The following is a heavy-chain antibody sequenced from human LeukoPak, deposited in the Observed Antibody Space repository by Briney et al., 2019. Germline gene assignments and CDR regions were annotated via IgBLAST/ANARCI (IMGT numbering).Heavy chain of an antibody. CDR1: GGSISSSTYY. Sequence: PSETLSLTCTVSGGSISSSTYYRGWIRQPPGKGLEWIGSIYYSGSTYYNPSLKSRVTISVDTSKNQFSLKLSSVTAADTAVYYCARQGSGGRAFDIWGQGTMVTVSS. J-gene: IGHJ3*02. V-gene: IGHV4-39*01. CDR2: IYYSGST. CDR3: ARQGSGGRAFDI.